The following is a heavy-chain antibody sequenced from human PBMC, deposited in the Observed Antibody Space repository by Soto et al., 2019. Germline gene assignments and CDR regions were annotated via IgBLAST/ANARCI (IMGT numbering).Heavy chain of an antibody. CDR1: GYTFTTYA. D-gene: IGHD2-2*01. CDR3: ARSFCSSTNCYRPFLY. Sequence: ASVKVSCKSSGYTFTTYAMHWVRQAPGQRLERMGWINAGNGVTKYSQKFQGRVTMTRDTSARTAYMELSSLRSEDTAVYYCARSFCSSTNCYRPFLYWGPTTLVTVS. CDR2: INAGNGVT. V-gene: IGHV1-3*01. J-gene: IGHJ4*02.